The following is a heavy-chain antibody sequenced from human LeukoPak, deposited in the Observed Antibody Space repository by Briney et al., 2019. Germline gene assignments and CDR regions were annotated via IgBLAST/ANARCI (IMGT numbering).Heavy chain of an antibody. V-gene: IGHV4-39*07. CDR3: ATTTIRLGY. CDR2: MVYSGST. J-gene: IGHJ4*02. Sequence: SEALSLTCTVSGGSISSSGYYWAWIRQPPGKGLEWIGSMVYSGSTYYNPSLKSRVTISVDTSNNQFSLKLSSVTAADTAVYYCATTTIRLGYWGQGTLVTVSS. D-gene: IGHD1-26*01. CDR1: GGSISSSGYY.